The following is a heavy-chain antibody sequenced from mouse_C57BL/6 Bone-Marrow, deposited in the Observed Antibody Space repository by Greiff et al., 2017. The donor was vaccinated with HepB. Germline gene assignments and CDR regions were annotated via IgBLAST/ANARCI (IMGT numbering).Heavy chain of an antibody. D-gene: IGHD1-1*01. CDR2: ISSGGDYI. J-gene: IGHJ2*01. CDR3: TREPLYGSSYGYFDY. V-gene: IGHV5-9-1*02. CDR1: GFTFSSYA. Sequence: EVKLVESGEGLVKPGGSLKLSCAASGFTFSSYAMSWVRQTPEKRLEWVAYISSGGDYIYYADTVKGRFTISRDNARNTLYLQMSSLKSEDTAMYYCTREPLYGSSYGYFDYWGQGTTLTVSS.